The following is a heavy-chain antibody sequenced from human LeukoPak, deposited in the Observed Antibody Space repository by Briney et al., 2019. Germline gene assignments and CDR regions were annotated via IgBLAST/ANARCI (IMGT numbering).Heavy chain of an antibody. CDR2: ISDNGGET. J-gene: IGHJ4*02. CDR3: ATDRERDPSVYYLV. D-gene: IGHD3-22*01. Sequence: PGGSLRLSCAASGFTFTDYAMSWVRQAPEKGLEWISTISDNGGETYYADSVKGRFAISRDNSKNTLLLQMNSLRAEDSAVYYCATDRERDPSVYYLVGGQGTLITVSS. V-gene: IGHV3-23*01. CDR1: GFTFTDYA.